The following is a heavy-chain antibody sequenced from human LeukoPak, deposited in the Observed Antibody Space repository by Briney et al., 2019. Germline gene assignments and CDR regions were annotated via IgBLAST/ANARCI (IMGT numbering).Heavy chain of an antibody. V-gene: IGHV1-18*01. CDR1: GYTFTNYG. CDR2: ISANSGNT. J-gene: IGHJ4*02. CDR3: ARDIATIQHQD. D-gene: IGHD5-18*01. Sequence: ASVKVSCKASGYTFTNYGISWVRQAPGQGLEWIGWISANSGNTNYVEKFQGRVTMTTDTSTSTAYVELRSLRSDDTAVYYCARDIATIQHQDWGQGTLVTVSS.